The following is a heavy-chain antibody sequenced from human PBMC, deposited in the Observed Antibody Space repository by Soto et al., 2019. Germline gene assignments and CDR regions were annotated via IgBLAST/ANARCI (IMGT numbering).Heavy chain of an antibody. J-gene: IGHJ6*02. D-gene: IGHD3-10*01. CDR2: ISYDGSNK. V-gene: IGHV3-30-3*01. CDR3: ARDDRPYYYGSGSYYNEGYYYYGMAV. Sequence: GGSLRLSCAASGFTFSSYAMHWVRQAPGKGLEWVAVISYDGSNKFYADSVKGRFTISRDNSKNTLYLQMNSLRAEDTAVYYCARDDRPYYYGSGSYYNEGYYYYGMAVWGQGTTVTVSS. CDR1: GFTFSSYA.